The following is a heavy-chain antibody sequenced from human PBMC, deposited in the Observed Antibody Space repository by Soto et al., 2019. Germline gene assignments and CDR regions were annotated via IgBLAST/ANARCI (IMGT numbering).Heavy chain of an antibody. Sequence: GGSLRLSCAASGFTFSSYAMSWVRQAPGKGLEWVSAISGSGGSTYYADSGKGRFTIARGNSKTTLYLQMNSLRAEVTAGYYCAKGVRLLWFGESNTDDDLDIWGQGTTVTVSS. D-gene: IGHD3-10*01. CDR1: GFTFSSYA. J-gene: IGHJ3*02. CDR2: ISGSGGST. V-gene: IGHV3-23*01. CDR3: AKGVRLLWFGESNTDDDLDI.